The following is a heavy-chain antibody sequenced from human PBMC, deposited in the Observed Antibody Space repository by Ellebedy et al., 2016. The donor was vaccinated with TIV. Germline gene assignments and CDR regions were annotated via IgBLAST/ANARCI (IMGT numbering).Heavy chain of an antibody. CDR3: ARENFGGPDY. D-gene: IGHD4/OR15-4a*01. CDR1: GFTFTSHS. Sequence: GESLKISXATSGFTFTSHSLTWVRQAPGKGLEWVASISSHGSFQYYADSLKGRFTISRDNAKNSLYLHMVSLRAEDTAVYYCARENFGGPDYWGQGTLVTVSS. CDR2: ISSHGSFQ. V-gene: IGHV3-21*01. J-gene: IGHJ4*02.